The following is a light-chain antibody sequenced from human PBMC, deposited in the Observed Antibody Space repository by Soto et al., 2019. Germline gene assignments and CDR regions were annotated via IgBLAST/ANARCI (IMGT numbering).Light chain of an antibody. CDR3: QQYHNSILM. Sequence: ENVLTQSPGTLSLSPGERATLSCRASQSVSSSHLAWYQQKPGQAPRLLMYGASSRATGIPDRFSGGGSGADFTLTIRRLEPEDFGVYYCQQYHNSILMFGQGTKVEIK. V-gene: IGKV3-20*01. CDR2: GAS. J-gene: IGKJ1*01. CDR1: QSVSSSH.